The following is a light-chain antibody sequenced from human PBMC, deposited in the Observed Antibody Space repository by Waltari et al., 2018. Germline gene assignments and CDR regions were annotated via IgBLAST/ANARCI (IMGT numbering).Light chain of an antibody. V-gene: IGKV1-27*01. J-gene: IGKJ3*01. CDR2: RAS. CDR1: QSITSR. Sequence: DIQMTQSPSSLSASVGDRVTITCRASQSITSRLNWYQQKPGKLPKLLIYRASTLQSGVPSRFSGSGSGTDFTLAISSLQSEDVATYYCQKYDSAPLTFGPGTKVEIK. CDR3: QKYDSAPLT.